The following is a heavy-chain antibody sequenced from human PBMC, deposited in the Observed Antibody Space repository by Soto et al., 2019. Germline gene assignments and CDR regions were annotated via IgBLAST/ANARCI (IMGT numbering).Heavy chain of an antibody. V-gene: IGHV1-3*01. CDR3: ARDGDDYYYYGMDV. CDR1: GYTFTSYA. Sequence: ASVKVSCKASGYTFTSYAMHWVRQAPGQRLEWMGWINAGNGNAKYSQKFQGRVTITRDTSASTAYMELSSLRSEDTAVYYCARDGDDYYYYGMDVRGQGTTVTVSS. J-gene: IGHJ6*02. D-gene: IGHD7-27*01. CDR2: INAGNGNA.